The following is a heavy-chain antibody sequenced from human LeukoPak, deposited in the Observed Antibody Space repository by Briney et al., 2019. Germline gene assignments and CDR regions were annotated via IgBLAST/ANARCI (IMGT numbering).Heavy chain of an antibody. J-gene: IGHJ4*02. V-gene: IGHV4-34*01. CDR3: ARVDCGGDCYPFDY. Sequence: SETLSLTCAVYGGSFSGYYWSWIRQPPGKGLEWIGEINHSGSTNYNSSLKSRVTISVDTSKNQFSLKLSSVTAADTAVYYCARVDCGGDCYPFDYWGQGILVTVSS. CDR1: GGSFSGYY. D-gene: IGHD2-21*02. CDR2: INHSGST.